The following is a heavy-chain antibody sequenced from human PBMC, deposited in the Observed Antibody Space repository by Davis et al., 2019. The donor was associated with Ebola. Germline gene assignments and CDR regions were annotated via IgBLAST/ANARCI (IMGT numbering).Heavy chain of an antibody. CDR2: ISAYNGNT. D-gene: IGHD4-11*01. CDR3: ARERYDNSHYGWDHYFYGVDV. J-gene: IGHJ6*04. V-gene: IGHV1-18*01. CDR1: GYSFKNYA. Sequence: AASVKVSCKASGYSFKNYAISWVRQAPGQGLEWMGWISAYNGNTNYAQKVQGRVTITTDTSTGTAYLDLRSLRSDDTAVYFCARERYDNSHYGWDHYFYGVDVWGKGTTVTVSS.